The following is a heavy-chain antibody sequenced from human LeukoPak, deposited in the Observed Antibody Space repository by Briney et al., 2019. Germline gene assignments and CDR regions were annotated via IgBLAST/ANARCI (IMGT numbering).Heavy chain of an antibody. Sequence: PSETLSLTCTVSGGSISSSSYYWGWIRQPPGKGLEWIGSIYYSGSTYYNPSLKSRVTISVDTSKNQFSLKLSSVTAADTAVYYCARTSIKTPAWYFDLWGRGTLVTVSS. V-gene: IGHV4-39*07. CDR2: IYYSGST. CDR1: GGSISSSSYY. CDR3: ARTSIKTPAWYFDL. J-gene: IGHJ2*01.